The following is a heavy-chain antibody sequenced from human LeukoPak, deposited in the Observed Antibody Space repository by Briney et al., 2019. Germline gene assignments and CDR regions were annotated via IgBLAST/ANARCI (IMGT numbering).Heavy chain of an antibody. CDR1: GHTFTGYC. D-gene: IGHD6-13*01. V-gene: IGHV1-2*02. J-gene: IGHJ4*02. CDR2: INPNSGGT. CDR3: ARDLYGSSSWPNFDY. Sequence: ASVKVSCKASGHTFTGYCMHWVRQAPGQGLEWMGWINPNSGGTNYAQKFQGRVTMTRDTSISTAYMEMSRLRSDDTAVYYCARDLYGSSSWPNFDYWGQGTLVTVSS.